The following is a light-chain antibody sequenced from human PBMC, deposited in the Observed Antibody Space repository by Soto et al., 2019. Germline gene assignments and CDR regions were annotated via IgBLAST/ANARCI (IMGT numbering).Light chain of an antibody. J-gene: IGLJ3*02. CDR2: EDN. Sequence: NFMLTQPHSVSESPGKTVTISCTGSSGSIASNYVQWYQQRPGSAPTTVIYEDNKRPSGVPDRFSGSVDTSSNSASLTISGLKTEDEADYYCQSHDTTNVVFGRGTKLTVL. V-gene: IGLV6-57*02. CDR3: QSHDTTNVV. CDR1: SGSIASNY.